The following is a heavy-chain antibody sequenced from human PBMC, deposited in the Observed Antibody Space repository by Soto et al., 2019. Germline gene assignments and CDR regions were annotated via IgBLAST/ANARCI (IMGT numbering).Heavy chain of an antibody. CDR2: INTYNGMT. V-gene: IGHV1-18*01. CDR1: GYTFINYH. J-gene: IGHJ4*02. CDR3: AKSPRGEMATD. Sequence: QVQLVQSGGEVKKPGASVTVSCKASGYTFINYHITWVRQAPGQGLECMAWINTYNGMTDYAQRFQGRVTMTRDPSTSTAYMELRNLGSDDTAVYCCAKSPRGEMATDWGQGTLVTVSS. D-gene: IGHD5-12*01.